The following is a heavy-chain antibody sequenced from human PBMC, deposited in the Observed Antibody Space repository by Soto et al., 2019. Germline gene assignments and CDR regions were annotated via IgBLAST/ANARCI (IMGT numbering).Heavy chain of an antibody. D-gene: IGHD1-26*01. Sequence: QVQLQESGPGLVKPSDTLSLTCAVSGYSISSSNWWGWIRQPPGKGLEWIGYIYYSGTTYYNPSLKSRVNMSIDTSKNQFSLKLTSVTAVDTAVYYCARREIQGPIDYWGQGTLVTVSS. CDR3: ARREIQGPIDY. CDR1: GYSISSSNW. J-gene: IGHJ4*02. V-gene: IGHV4-28*01. CDR2: IYYSGTT.